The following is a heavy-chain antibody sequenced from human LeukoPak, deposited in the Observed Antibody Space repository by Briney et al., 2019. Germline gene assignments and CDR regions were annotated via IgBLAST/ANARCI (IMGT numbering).Heavy chain of an antibody. Sequence: GGSLRLSCAASGFTLSSYATSWVRQAPGKGLEWVSAIRGSGGRTYYADSVKGRFTISRDNSKNTLYLQMNGLRAEDTAVYYCAKDLGWIHFGYWGQGTLVTVSS. D-gene: IGHD5-18*01. CDR1: GFTLSSYA. CDR2: IRGSGGRT. J-gene: IGHJ4*02. CDR3: AKDLGWIHFGY. V-gene: IGHV3-23*01.